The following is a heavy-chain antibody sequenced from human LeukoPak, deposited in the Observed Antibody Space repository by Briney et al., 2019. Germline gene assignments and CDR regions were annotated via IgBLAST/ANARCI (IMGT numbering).Heavy chain of an antibody. CDR3: ARERRWRNWFDP. D-gene: IGHD4-23*01. Sequence: SETLSLTCTVSGGSISSGSYYWSWIRQPAGKGLEWIGRIYTSGSTNYNPSLKSRVTISVDTSKNQFSLKLSSVTAADTAVYYCARERRWRNWFDPWGQGTLVTVSS. J-gene: IGHJ5*02. CDR2: IYTSGST. CDR1: GGSISSGSYY. V-gene: IGHV4-61*02.